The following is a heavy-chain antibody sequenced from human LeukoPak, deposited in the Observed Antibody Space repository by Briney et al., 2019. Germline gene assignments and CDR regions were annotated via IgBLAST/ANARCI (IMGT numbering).Heavy chain of an antibody. Sequence: SETLSLTCTVSGGSISSSSYYWGWIRQPPGKGLEWIGSIYYSGSTYYNPSLKSRVTISVDTSKNQFSLKLSSVTAADTAVYYCARHEITIFGVVESAFDIWGQGTMVTVSS. CDR1: GGSISSSSYY. CDR2: IYYSGST. CDR3: ARHEITIFGVVESAFDI. J-gene: IGHJ3*02. V-gene: IGHV4-39*01. D-gene: IGHD3-3*01.